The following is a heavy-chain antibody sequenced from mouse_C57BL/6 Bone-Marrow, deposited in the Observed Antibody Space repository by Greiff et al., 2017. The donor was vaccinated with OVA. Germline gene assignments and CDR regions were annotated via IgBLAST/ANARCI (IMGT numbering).Heavy chain of an antibody. CDR2: IYPGSGNT. CDR3: ARIYYYGRLYAMDY. J-gene: IGHJ4*01. CDR1: GYSFTSYY. V-gene: IGHV1-66*01. Sequence: VKLMESGPELVKPGASVKISCKASGYSFTSYYIHWVKQRPGQGLEWIGWIYPGSGNTKYNEKFKGKATLTADTSSSTAYMQLSSLTSEDSAVYYCARIYYYGRLYAMDYWGQGTSVTVSS. D-gene: IGHD1-1*01.